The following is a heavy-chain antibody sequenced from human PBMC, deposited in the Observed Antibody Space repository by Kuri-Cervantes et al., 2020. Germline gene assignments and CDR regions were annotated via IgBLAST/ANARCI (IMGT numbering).Heavy chain of an antibody. D-gene: IGHD6-13*01. CDR1: GISCSRDS. J-gene: IGHJ6*02. CDR3: AREASQQLVGKGYYYGMDV. CDR2: IGAAGAT. Sequence: GESLKISCAASGISCSRDSIHWVRQTTGKGLEWVSPIGAAGATTREDAKNSFYLQMISLRAGDTAVYYCAREASQQLVGKGYYYGMDVWGQGPTVTVSS. V-gene: IGHV3-13*01.